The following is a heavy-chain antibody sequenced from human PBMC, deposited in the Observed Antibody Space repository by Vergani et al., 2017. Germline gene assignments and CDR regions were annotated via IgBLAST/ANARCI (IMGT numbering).Heavy chain of an antibody. CDR2: LSASYRRT. CDR1: GFTFIMHA. J-gene: IGHJ3*02. D-gene: IGHD6-19*01. CDR3: AKVGRSEVAGTFGAFDI. Sequence: EVQLLESGGDLVQPGGSLRLSCAASGFTFIMHAMSWVRQAPGKGLEWVSTLSASYRRTHYADSVKGRFTISRDISKNKLFLHMNSLRPEDTAVYYCAKVGRSEVAGTFGAFDIWGQGTMVTVSS. V-gene: IGHV3-23*01.